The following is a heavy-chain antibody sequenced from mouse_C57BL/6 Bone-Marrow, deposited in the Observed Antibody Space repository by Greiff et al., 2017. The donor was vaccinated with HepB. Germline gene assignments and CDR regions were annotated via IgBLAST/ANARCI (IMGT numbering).Heavy chain of an antibody. CDR2: INPSSGYT. CDR1: GYTFTSYT. Sequence: VQLQESGAELARPGASVKMSCKASGYTFTSYTMHWVKQRPGQGLEWIGYINPSSGYTKYNQKFKDKATLTADKSSSTAYMQLSSLTSEDSAVYYCARSLRWGYWGQGTTLTVSS. CDR3: ARSLRWGY. J-gene: IGHJ2*01. V-gene: IGHV1-4*01. D-gene: IGHD2-1*01.